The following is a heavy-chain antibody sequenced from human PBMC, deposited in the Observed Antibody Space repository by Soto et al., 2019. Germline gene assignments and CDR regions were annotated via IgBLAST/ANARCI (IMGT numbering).Heavy chain of an antibody. CDR1: GYMFVNYW. Sequence: PGESLKISLKGSGYMFVNYWISLVRQRPGKGLEWMGRIDPSDAYTDYSPSFQGHVTISADKSISTAYLQWSSLEASDTALYFCARGFESSTSRAVGDFWGQGTLVTVSS. V-gene: IGHV5-10-1*01. CDR2: IDPSDAYT. J-gene: IGHJ4*02. D-gene: IGHD6-6*01. CDR3: ARGFESSTSRAVGDF.